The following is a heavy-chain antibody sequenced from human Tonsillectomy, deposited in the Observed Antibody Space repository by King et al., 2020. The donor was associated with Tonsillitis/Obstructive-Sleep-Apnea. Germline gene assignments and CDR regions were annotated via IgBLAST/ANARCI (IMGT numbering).Heavy chain of an antibody. D-gene: IGHD3-16*01. CDR1: GGSFSGYY. J-gene: IGHJ3*02. CDR2: ISHIGST. Sequence: QVQLQQWGAGLLKPSETLSLTCDVYGGSFSGYYWSWIRQPPGEGLEWIGEISHIGSTNYNPSLKSRVTISVDTSKNQLSLKLNSVTAADTAVYYSSRDNGGGSAFDIWGQGTMVTVSS. CDR3: SRDNGGGSAFDI. V-gene: IGHV4-34*01.